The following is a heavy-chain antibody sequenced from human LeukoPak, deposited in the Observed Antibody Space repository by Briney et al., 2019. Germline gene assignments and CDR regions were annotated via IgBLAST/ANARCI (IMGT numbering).Heavy chain of an antibody. Sequence: GGSLTLSCAGSGFTFSTHTMNWVRQSPGRGLEWVSSIGGNNDDVYYADSVRGRFTISRDNAKNSMYLPVNSQRIELTAVYYCVRIPNAAVFPNWCDPWGQRTLVTVSS. CDR2: IGGNNDDV. CDR1: GFTFSTHT. J-gene: IGHJ5*02. D-gene: IGHD2-15*01. CDR3: VRIPNAAVFPNWCDP. V-gene: IGHV3-21*06.